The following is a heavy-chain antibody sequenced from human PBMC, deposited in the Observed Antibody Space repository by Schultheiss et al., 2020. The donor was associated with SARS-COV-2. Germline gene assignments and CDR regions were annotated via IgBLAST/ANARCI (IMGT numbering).Heavy chain of an antibody. CDR1: GGSISSGYY. J-gene: IGHJ4*02. V-gene: IGHV4-38-2*02. Sequence: SETLSLTCTVSGGSISSGYYWGWIRQPPGKGLEWIGSIYHSGSTYYNPSLKSRVTISVDTSKNQFSLKLSSVTAADTAVYYCARGGYCSGGSCYSVFDYWGQGALGTVSS. CDR2: IYHSGST. D-gene: IGHD2-15*01. CDR3: ARGGYCSGGSCYSVFDY.